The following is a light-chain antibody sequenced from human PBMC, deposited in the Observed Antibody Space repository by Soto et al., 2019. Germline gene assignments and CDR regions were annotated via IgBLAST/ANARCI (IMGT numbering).Light chain of an antibody. CDR2: DAS. V-gene: IGKV1-5*01. J-gene: IGKJ2*02. Sequence: DIQMTQFPSTLSASVGDRVTITCRASQSISNWLAWYQQKPGRAPKFLLFDASSLKSGVPSRFSGSGSGTDFTLTISSLQPDDFATYYCQQYNNYPWTFGQGTKLEI. CDR3: QQYNNYPWT. CDR1: QSISNW.